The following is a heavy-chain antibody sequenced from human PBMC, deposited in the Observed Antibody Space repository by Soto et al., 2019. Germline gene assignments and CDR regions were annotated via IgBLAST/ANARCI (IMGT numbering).Heavy chain of an antibody. CDR2: IDPSDSQT. Sequence: GESLKISCKGSGYSFAGYWITWVRQKPGKDLEWMGRIDPSDSQTYYSPSFRGHVTISATKSITTVFLQWSSLRASGTAMYYCARQIYDSDTGPNFQYYFDSWGQGTPVTVSS. V-gene: IGHV5-10-1*01. CDR1: GYSFAGYW. D-gene: IGHD3-22*01. J-gene: IGHJ4*02. CDR3: ARQIYDSDTGPNFQYYFDS.